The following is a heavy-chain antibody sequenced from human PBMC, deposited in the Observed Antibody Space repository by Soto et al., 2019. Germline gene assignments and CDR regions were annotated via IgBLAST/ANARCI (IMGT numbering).Heavy chain of an antibody. CDR2: IYYSGST. J-gene: IGHJ5*02. Sequence: SETLSLTCTVSGGSISSGGYYWSWIRQHPGKGLEWIGYIYYSGSTYYNPSLKSRVTISVDTSKNQFSLKLSSVTAADTAVYYCARGGAAAGKIIWFDPWGQGTLVTVSS. D-gene: IGHD6-13*01. CDR1: GGSISSGGYY. V-gene: IGHV4-31*03. CDR3: ARGGAAAGKIIWFDP.